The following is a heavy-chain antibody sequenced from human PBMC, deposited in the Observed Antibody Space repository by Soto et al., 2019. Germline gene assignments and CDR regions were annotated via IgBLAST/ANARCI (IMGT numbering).Heavy chain of an antibody. D-gene: IGHD4-17*01. CDR2: IWYDGSNK. J-gene: IGHJ6*03. V-gene: IGHV3-33*01. CDR3: ARDSDDYPTLFYYYYYMDV. Sequence: GGSLRLSCAASGFTFSSYGMHWVRQAPGKGLEWVAVIWYDGSNKYYADSVKGRFTISRDNSKNTLYLQMNSLRAEDTAVYYCARDSDDYPTLFYYYYYMDVWGKGTTVTVSS. CDR1: GFTFSSYG.